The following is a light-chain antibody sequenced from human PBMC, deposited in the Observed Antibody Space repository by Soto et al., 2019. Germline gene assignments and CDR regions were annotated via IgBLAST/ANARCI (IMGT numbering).Light chain of an antibody. Sequence: EIVLTQSPATLSLSPGERATLSCRASQSVSSYLACYQQKPGQAPRLLIYDASNRATGIPARFSGSGSGTDFTLTISSLEPEDFAVYYCQQWRTFGPGTKVDIK. CDR3: QQWRT. CDR1: QSVSSY. CDR2: DAS. V-gene: IGKV3-11*01. J-gene: IGKJ3*01.